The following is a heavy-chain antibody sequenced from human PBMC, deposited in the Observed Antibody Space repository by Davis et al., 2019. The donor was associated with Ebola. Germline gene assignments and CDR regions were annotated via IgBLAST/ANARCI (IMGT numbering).Heavy chain of an antibody. D-gene: IGHD3-22*01. CDR2: IRSDGSKK. J-gene: IGHJ4*02. CDR3: AKGDSS. CDR1: GFTFSSYA. Sequence: PGGSLRLSCAASGFTFSSYAIHWVRQAPGKGLEWVAFIRSDGSKKYYADSVKGRFTISRDNSKNTVYLQMNTLRLEDTAVYYCAKGDSSWGQGTLVTVSS. V-gene: IGHV3-30*02.